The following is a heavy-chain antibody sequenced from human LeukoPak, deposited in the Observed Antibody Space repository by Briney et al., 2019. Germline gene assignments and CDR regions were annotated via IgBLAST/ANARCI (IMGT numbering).Heavy chain of an antibody. J-gene: IGHJ3*02. CDR3: ARDVVGRRRGAFDI. CDR1: GFTFSSYE. D-gene: IGHD2-21*01. Sequence: GGSLRLSCAASGFTFSSYEMNWVRQAPGKGLEWVSFISNSGNSIYYADSVTGRFTISRDNAKNSLYLQMNSLRGEDTAVYYCARDVVGRRRGAFDIWGQGTMLTVSS. CDR2: ISNSGNSI. V-gene: IGHV3-48*03.